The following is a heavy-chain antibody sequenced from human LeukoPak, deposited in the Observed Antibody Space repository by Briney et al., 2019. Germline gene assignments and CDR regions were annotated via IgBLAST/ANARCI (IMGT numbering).Heavy chain of an antibody. V-gene: IGHV3-66*01. J-gene: IGHJ6*02. CDR3: ARARYYYGSGSYYQRYYYYGMDV. CDR1: GFTVSSNY. CDR2: IYSGGST. D-gene: IGHD3-10*01. Sequence: GGSLRLSCAAPGFTVSSNYMSWVRQAPGKGLEWVSVIYSGGSTYYADSVKGRFTISRDNSKNTLYLQMNSLRAEDTAVYYCARARYYYGSGSYYQRYYYYGMDVWGQGTTVTVSS.